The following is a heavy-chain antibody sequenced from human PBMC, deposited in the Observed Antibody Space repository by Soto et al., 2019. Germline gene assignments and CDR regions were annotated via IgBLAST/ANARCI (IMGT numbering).Heavy chain of an antibody. CDR1: GGTFSSYA. Sequence: SVKVSCKASGGTFSSYAISWVRQTPGQGLEWMGGIIPIFGTANYAQKFQGRVTITADKSTSTAYMELSSLRSEDTAVYYCARGPPAWYLYYFDYWGQGTLVTVSS. CDR3: ARGPPAWYLYYFDY. V-gene: IGHV1-69*06. CDR2: IIPIFGTA. J-gene: IGHJ4*02. D-gene: IGHD2-15*01.